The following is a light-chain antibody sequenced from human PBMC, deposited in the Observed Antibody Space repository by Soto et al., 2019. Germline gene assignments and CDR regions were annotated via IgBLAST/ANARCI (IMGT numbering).Light chain of an antibody. Sequence: EIVMTQSPATLSVSPGERASLSCRASQSVSTNLAWYQQKPGQPPRLLIYDASTRSTGVPARFSGSGSGTEFTLTISSLQSEDFAVYYCQQYNNWPPSYTFGQGTKVEIK. V-gene: IGKV3-15*01. CDR3: QQYNNWPPSYT. J-gene: IGKJ2*01. CDR1: QSVSTN. CDR2: DAS.